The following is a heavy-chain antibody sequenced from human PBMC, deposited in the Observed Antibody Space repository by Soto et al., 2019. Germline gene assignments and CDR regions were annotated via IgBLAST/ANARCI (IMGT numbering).Heavy chain of an antibody. CDR1: GFTFDDYG. V-gene: IGHV3-9*01. CDR3: ARSESSAYYYGLDS. Sequence: EVQLVESGGGLVRPGGSLRLSCTASGFTFDDYGMNWVRQVPGKGLEWVSGISWDGGSTGYVDYVKGRFTISRDNAKNSLHLEMNTLRPEDTALYYCARSESSAYYYGLDSWGRGTLVTVSS. CDR2: ISWDGGST. J-gene: IGHJ4*02. D-gene: IGHD3-22*01.